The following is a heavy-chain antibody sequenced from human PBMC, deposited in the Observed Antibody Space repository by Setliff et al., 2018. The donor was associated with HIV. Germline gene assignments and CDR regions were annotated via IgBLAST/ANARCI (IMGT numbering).Heavy chain of an antibody. CDR3: ARARKGDWNLSYWFDP. Sequence: SETLSLTCAVSGYSIRSGYYWGWIRQPPGKGLEWIGSIYHSGSTYYSPSLKSRVSISVDTSKNQFSLKLSSVTAADTAVYYCARARKGDWNLSYWFDPWGQGTLVTVSS. CDR1: GYSIRSGYY. D-gene: IGHD1-1*01. J-gene: IGHJ5*02. CDR2: IYHSGST. V-gene: IGHV4-38-2*01.